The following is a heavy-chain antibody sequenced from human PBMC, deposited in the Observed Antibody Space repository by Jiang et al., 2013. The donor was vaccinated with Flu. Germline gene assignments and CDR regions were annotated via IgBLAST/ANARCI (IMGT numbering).Heavy chain of an antibody. J-gene: IGHJ4*02. D-gene: IGHD1-26*01. CDR3: AREPKLSGSYYLTFDY. CDR2: NPSGGST. V-gene: IGHV1-46*01. Sequence: NPSGGSTSYAQKFQGRVTMTRDTSTSTVYMELSSLRSEDTAVYYCAREPKLSGSYYLTFDYWGQGTLVTVSS.